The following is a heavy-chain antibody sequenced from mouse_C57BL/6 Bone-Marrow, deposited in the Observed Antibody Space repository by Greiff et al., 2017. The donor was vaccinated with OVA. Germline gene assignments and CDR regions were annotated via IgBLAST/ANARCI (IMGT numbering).Heavy chain of an antibody. Sequence: VQLQQSGAELVKPGASVKISCKASGYAFSSYWMNWVKQRPGKGLEWIGQIYPGDGDTNYNGKFKGKATLTADKSSSTAYMQLSSLTSEDAAVDFCARWGYYGYFDYWGQGTTLTVSA. V-gene: IGHV1-80*01. CDR2: IYPGDGDT. D-gene: IGHD1-1*01. CDR3: ARWGYYGYFDY. CDR1: GYAFSSYW. J-gene: IGHJ2*01.